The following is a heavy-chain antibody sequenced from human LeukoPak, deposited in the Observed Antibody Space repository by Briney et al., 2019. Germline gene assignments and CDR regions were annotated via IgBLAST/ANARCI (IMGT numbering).Heavy chain of an antibody. Sequence: ASVKVSCKVSGYTLTELSMHWVRQAPGKGLEWMGGFDPEDCETIYAQKFQGRVTMTEDTSTDTAYMELSSLRSEDTAVYYCAAGRITMIVVVKFDYWGQGTLVTVSS. CDR3: AAGRITMIVVVKFDY. V-gene: IGHV1-24*01. J-gene: IGHJ4*02. CDR2: FDPEDCET. CDR1: GYTLTELS. D-gene: IGHD3-22*01.